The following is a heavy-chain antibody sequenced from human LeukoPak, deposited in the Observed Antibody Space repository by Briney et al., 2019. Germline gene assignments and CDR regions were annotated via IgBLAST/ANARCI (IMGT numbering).Heavy chain of an antibody. Sequence: TGGSLRLSCAASGLTFDEYTMHWVRQGPGKGLEWVSGISWNSGSIGYADSVKGRFTISRDNAKNSLYLQMNSLRAEDTALYYCAKESPAAGLLYYYYMDVWGKGTTVTVSS. V-gene: IGHV3-9*01. CDR1: GLTFDEYT. D-gene: IGHD6-13*01. J-gene: IGHJ6*03. CDR3: AKESPAAGLLYYYYMDV. CDR2: ISWNSGSI.